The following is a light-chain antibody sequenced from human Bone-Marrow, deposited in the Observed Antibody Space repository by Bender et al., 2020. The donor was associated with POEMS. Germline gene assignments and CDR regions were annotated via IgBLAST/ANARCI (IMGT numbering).Light chain of an antibody. CDR1: NIGSYS. CDR3: QVWDSDTDHFVV. CDR2: DDG. J-gene: IGLJ2*01. V-gene: IGLV3-21*02. Sequence: SYVVTQAPSVSVAPGQTARITCGGNNIGSYSVHWYQQRPGQAPVLVVYDDGDRPSGIPERFSGSNSGNTATLTISRVEAADEADYYCQVWDSDTDHFVVFGGGTYLTVL.